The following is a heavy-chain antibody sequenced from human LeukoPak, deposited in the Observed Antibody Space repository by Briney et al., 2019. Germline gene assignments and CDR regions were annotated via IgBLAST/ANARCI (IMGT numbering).Heavy chain of an antibody. CDR1: GGTFSSYA. CDR3: ARARLQSWFDP. V-gene: IGHV1-18*01. Sequence: GASVTVSCTASGGTFSSYAISWVRQAPGQGLEWMGWISAYNGNTNYAQKLQGRVTMTTDTSTSTAYMELRSLRSDDTAVYYCARARLQSWFDPWGQGTLVTVSS. J-gene: IGHJ5*02. D-gene: IGHD5-18*01. CDR2: ISAYNGNT.